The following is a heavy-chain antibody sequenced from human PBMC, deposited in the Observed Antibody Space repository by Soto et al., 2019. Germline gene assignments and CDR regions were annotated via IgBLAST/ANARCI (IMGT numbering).Heavy chain of an antibody. Sequence: PGGSLRLSCAASGFTFSSYAMHWVRQAPGKGLEWVAVISYGGSNKYYADSVKGRFTISRDNSKNTLYLQMNSLRAEDTAVYYCARDIYSVAGSFDYWGQGTLVTVSS. D-gene: IGHD6-19*01. J-gene: IGHJ4*02. CDR3: ARDIYSVAGSFDY. CDR2: ISYGGSNK. CDR1: GFTFSSYA. V-gene: IGHV3-30-3*01.